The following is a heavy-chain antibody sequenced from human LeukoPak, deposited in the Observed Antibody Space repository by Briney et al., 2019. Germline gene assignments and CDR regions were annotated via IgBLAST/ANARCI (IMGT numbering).Heavy chain of an antibody. CDR1: GYTFTSYD. V-gene: IGHV1-8*01. J-gene: IGHJ4*02. Sequence: ASVKVSCKAPGYTFTSYDINWVRQATGQGLEWMGWMNPNSGNTGYAQKFQGRVTMTRNTSISTAYMELSSLRSEDTAVYYCARGSYSSGWQSHDYWGQGTLVTVSS. CDR2: MNPNSGNT. D-gene: IGHD6-19*01. CDR3: ARGSYSSGWQSHDY.